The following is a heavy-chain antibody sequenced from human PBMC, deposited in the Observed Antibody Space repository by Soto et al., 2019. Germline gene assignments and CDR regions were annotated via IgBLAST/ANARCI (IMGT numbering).Heavy chain of an antibody. V-gene: IGHV3-23*01. CDR2: ISDSGGTS. Sequence: GGSLRLSCAASGFIFSNYVMSWVRQAPGKGLEWVSSISDSGGTSYYAGSVQGRFTISRDNSKSTLSLQMSSLRPEDTAVYYCAKGGASSYDYYFDYWGQGTLVTVSS. D-gene: IGHD6-6*01. CDR3: AKGGASSYDYYFDY. CDR1: GFIFSNYV. J-gene: IGHJ4*02.